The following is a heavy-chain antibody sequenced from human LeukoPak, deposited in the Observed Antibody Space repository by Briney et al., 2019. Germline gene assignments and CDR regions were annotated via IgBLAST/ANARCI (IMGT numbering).Heavy chain of an antibody. CDR1: GFTFSSYG. CDR3: AKDGTVRGVIDY. Sequence: GRSLRLSCAASGFTFSSYGMHWVRQAPGKGLEWVAVISYDGSNKYYADSVKGRFTISRDNSKNTLYLQMNSLRAEDTAVYYCAKDGTVRGVIDYWGQGTLVTVSS. V-gene: IGHV3-30*18. J-gene: IGHJ4*02. D-gene: IGHD3-10*01. CDR2: ISYDGSNK.